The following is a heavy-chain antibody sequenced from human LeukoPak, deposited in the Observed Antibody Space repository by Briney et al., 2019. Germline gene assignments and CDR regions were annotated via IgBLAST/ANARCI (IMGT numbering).Heavy chain of an antibody. CDR1: GGSISSGDYY. CDR2: IYYSGST. Sequence: PSETLSLTCTVSGGSISSGDYYWSWIRQPPGKGLEWIGYIYYSGSTYYNPSLKSRVTISVDTSKNQFSLKLSSVTAADTAVYYCARGYDSSGYYHAEYFQHWGQGTLVTVSS. V-gene: IGHV4-30-4*01. J-gene: IGHJ1*01. CDR3: ARGYDSSGYYHAEYFQH. D-gene: IGHD3-22*01.